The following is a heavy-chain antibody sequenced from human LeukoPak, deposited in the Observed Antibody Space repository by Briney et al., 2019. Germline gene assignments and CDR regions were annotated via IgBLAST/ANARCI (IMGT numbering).Heavy chain of an antibody. CDR1: GYMFNGYY. Sequence: ASVKVSCKASGYMFNGYYMHWVRQAPGQGLEWLGWIYPNSGDTNYAQKFQGRVTMTRDTSISTAYMELSRLSSDDTAVYYCARDFNYGDSSNYYMDVWGKGTTVTVSS. V-gene: IGHV1-2*02. CDR3: ARDFNYGDSSNYYMDV. CDR2: IYPNSGDT. J-gene: IGHJ6*03. D-gene: IGHD4-17*01.